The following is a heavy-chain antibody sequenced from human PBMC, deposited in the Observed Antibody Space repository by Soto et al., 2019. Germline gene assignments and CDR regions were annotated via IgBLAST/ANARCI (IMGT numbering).Heavy chain of an antibody. D-gene: IGHD3-16*01. CDR1: GFTFSTYW. V-gene: IGHV3-7*01. Sequence: ESGGGLVQPGGSLRLSCAASGFTFSTYWMSWVRQPPGKVLEWVAYMGQDGSETYYVDSVRGRFTVSRDNAKNSLYLQMNSLRVEDTAVYYCVCGGNFFIYWGQGTLVTVSP. CDR2: MGQDGSET. J-gene: IGHJ4*02. CDR3: VCGGNFFIY.